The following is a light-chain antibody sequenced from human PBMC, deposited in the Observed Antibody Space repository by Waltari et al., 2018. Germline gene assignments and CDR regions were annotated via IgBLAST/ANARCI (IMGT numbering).Light chain of an antibody. CDR2: GAS. CDR3: QQYGMT. CDR1: QSVSSSY. J-gene: IGKJ1*01. Sequence: EIVLTQSPGTLSLSPGERATLSRRASQSVSSSYLARYQQNPGQAPRLLIYGASSRATDIPDGFSGSGSGTDFTLTLNRLEPEDFAVYYCQQYGMTFGQGTKVEIK. V-gene: IGKV3-20*01.